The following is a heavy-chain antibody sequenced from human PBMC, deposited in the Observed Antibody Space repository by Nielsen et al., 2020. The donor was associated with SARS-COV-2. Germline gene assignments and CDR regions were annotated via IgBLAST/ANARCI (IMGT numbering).Heavy chain of an antibody. V-gene: IGHV3-73*01. CDR2: IRSYANEYAT. CDR3: SSPTVAF. D-gene: IGHD4-23*01. J-gene: IGHJ4*02. Sequence: GESLKISCVASGFTFSGSAVHWVRQASGKGLEWLGRIRSYANEYATAYAASVEGRFTVSRDDSKNTAYLQMNSLKSEDTAVYYCSSPTVAFWGQGTLVTVSS. CDR1: GFTFSGSA.